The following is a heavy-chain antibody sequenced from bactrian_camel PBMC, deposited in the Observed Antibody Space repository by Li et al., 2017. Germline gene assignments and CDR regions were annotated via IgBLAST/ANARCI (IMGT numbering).Heavy chain of an antibody. Sequence: DVQLVESGGGLVQPGGSLRLSCAASGFTFSSYSMSWIRQAPGKGLEWISYIHSGGTTYYAASVKGRFTISRNNAKNTLYLRLNSLKTEDAAMYYCAKAQFPGYALTYGMDYWGKGTQVTVS. D-gene: IGHD3*01. CDR2: IHSGGTT. CDR1: GFTFSSYS. J-gene: IGHJ7*01. V-gene: IGHV3S31*01.